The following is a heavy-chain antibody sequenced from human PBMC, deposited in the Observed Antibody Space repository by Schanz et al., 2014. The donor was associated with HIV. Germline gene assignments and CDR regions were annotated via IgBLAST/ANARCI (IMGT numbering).Heavy chain of an antibody. CDR3: AKSPIFGDVIFYGMDV. V-gene: IGHV1-2*02. Sequence: QVQLVQSGAELKKPGASVKVSCKASGYTFTDYYIHWVRQAPGQGLQWMGWVKPNDGGTYYAQKFQGRVTMTRDTSISTAYMELSRLRSDDTAVYYCAKSPIFGDVIFYGMDVWGQGTTVTVSS. CDR1: GYTFTDYY. CDR2: VKPNDGGT. D-gene: IGHD3-3*02. J-gene: IGHJ6*02.